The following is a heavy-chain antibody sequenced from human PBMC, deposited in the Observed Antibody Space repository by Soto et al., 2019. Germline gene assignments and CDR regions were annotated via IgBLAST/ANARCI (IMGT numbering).Heavy chain of an antibody. Sequence: GGSLRLSCAASGFTFSSYGMHWVRQAPGKGLEWVAVIWYDGSNKYYADSVKGRFTISRDNSKNTLYLQMNSLRAEDTAVYYCAREQVSGHDYGDYYRDYYYYMDVWGKGTTVTVSS. D-gene: IGHD4-17*01. J-gene: IGHJ6*03. V-gene: IGHV3-33*01. CDR1: GFTFSSYG. CDR2: IWYDGSNK. CDR3: AREQVSGHDYGDYYRDYYYYMDV.